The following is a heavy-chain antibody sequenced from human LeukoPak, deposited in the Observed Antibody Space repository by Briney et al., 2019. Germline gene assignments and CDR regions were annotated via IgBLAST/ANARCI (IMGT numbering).Heavy chain of an antibody. J-gene: IGHJ4*02. CDR3: ARLTYSGSYPDY. D-gene: IGHD1-26*01. CDR1: GGSISSSSYY. CDR2: IYYSGST. Sequence: PSETLSLTCTVSGGSISSSSYYWAWIRQPPGKGLEWIGSIYYSGSTYYNPSLKSRVTISVDTSKNQFSLNLSSVTAADTAVYYCARLTYSGSYPDYWGQGTLVTVSS. V-gene: IGHV4-39*01.